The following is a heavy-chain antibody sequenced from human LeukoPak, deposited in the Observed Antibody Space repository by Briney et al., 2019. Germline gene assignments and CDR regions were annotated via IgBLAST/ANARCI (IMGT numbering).Heavy chain of an antibody. J-gene: IGHJ5*02. D-gene: IGHD3-10*01. CDR1: GDSISSSIYY. Sequence: SETLSLTCTVSGDSISSSIYYWGWIRQPPGKGLEWIGCIYYNGYTYYTSSLKSRVTIFVNTSKNQFSLKLISVTAADTAVNYCARQGGDTMVRGVVRDWFDPWGQGTLVTVSS. V-gene: IGHV4-39*01. CDR2: IYYNGYT. CDR3: ARQGGDTMVRGVVRDWFDP.